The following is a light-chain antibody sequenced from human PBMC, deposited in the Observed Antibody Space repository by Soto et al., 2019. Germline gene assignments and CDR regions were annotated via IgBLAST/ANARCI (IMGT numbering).Light chain of an antibody. CDR1: QSAGTF. CDR3: QQPNQWPIT. CDR2: YIS. Sequence: EIVMAQAPATLCLSPGQTASLSCSASQSAGTFLSLYQQKPGQAPRLLIYYISTRATGITARFSGSGSGTEFTITINSLKSEDSAVYYCQQPNQWPITFGPGTRLDIK. V-gene: IGKV3D-15*01. J-gene: IGKJ5*01.